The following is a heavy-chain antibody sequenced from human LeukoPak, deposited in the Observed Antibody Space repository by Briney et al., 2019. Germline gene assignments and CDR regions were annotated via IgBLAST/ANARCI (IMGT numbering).Heavy chain of an antibody. Sequence: ASVQVSCKTSGYTFTSYYIHWLRQAPGQRFEWMGWSDPKSGATKYEHFQGRVTMTRDTSISTAYMELSRLTSDDTAVYYCATESYYYDSSSVAFDFWGQGTMVTVSS. D-gene: IGHD3-22*01. CDR2: SDPKSGAT. J-gene: IGHJ3*01. CDR1: GYTFTSYY. CDR3: ATESYYYDSSSVAFDF. V-gene: IGHV1-2*02.